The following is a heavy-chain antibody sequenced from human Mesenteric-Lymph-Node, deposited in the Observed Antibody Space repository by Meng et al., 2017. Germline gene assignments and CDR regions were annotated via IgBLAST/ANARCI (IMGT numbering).Heavy chain of an antibody. J-gene: IGHJ6*02. CDR1: GISFSSYR. V-gene: IGHV3-21*01. D-gene: IGHD2-15*01. CDR3: ASLYCSGGSCYSVLSDV. CDR2: ISSSSSYI. Sequence: SLKISWASSGISFSSYRLNWVRQAPGKGLEWVSSISSSSSYIYYADSVKGRFTISRDNAKSSLYLQMNSLRAEDTAVYYCASLYCSGGSCYSVLSDVWGQGNTV.